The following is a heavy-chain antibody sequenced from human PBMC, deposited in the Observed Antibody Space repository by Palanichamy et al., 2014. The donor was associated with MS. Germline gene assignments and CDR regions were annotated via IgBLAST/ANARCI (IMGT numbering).Heavy chain of an antibody. Sequence: QLVESGGGLVQPGGSLRISCVASGFTFSDHYMDWVRQAPGKGLEWIGRVRRRQDSYTTVYAASVRGRFTVSRDDSMNSTYLQMNSLEAEDTAVYYCAKAATPNWYFDLWGRGTLVTVSS. D-gene: IGHD4-23*01. CDR3: AKAATPNWYFDL. J-gene: IGHJ2*01. CDR2: VRRRQDSYTT. CDR1: GFTFSDHY. V-gene: IGHV3-72*01.